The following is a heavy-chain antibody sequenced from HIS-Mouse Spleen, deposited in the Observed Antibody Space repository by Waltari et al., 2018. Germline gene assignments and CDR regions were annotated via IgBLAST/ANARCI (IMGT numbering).Heavy chain of an antibody. CDR1: GFTFSGYA. J-gene: IGHJ6*02. CDR2: ISYDGSNK. Sequence: QVQLVESGGGVVQPGRSLRLSCAASGFTFSGYAMHWVRQAPGKGLEWVAVISYDGSNKYYADSVKGRFTISRDNSKNTLYLQMNSLRAEDTAVYYCARANWYYYYGMDVWGQGTTVTVSS. CDR3: ARANWYYYYGMDV. D-gene: IGHD1-1*01. V-gene: IGHV3-30*04.